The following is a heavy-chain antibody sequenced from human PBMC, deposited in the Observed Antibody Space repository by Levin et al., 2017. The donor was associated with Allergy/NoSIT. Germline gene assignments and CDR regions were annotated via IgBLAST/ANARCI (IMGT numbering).Heavy chain of an antibody. CDR3: ARDGLYDYVWGSYRPRAAFDI. D-gene: IGHD3-16*02. CDR1: GGTFSSYA. V-gene: IGHV1-69*13. Sequence: SVKVSCKASGGTFSSYAISWVRQAPGQGLEWMGGIIPIFGTANYAQKFQGRVTITADESTSTAYMELSSLRSEDTAVYYCARDGLYDYVWGSYRPRAAFDIWGQGTMVTVSS. CDR2: IIPIFGTA. J-gene: IGHJ3*02.